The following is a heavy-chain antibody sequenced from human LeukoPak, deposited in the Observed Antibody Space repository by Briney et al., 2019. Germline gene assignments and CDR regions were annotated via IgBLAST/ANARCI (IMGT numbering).Heavy chain of an antibody. J-gene: IGHJ4*02. D-gene: IGHD3-10*01. CDR3: ARDSYYYGSGSYKPLDY. V-gene: IGHV4-39*02. CDR2: IYYSGST. Sequence: KSSQTLSLTCTVSGGSISSGGYYWSWIRQPPGKGLEWIGSIYYSGSTYYNPSLKSRVTISVDTSKNQFSLKLSSVTAADTAVYYCARDSYYYGSGSYKPLDYWGQGTLVTVSS. CDR1: GGSISSGGYY.